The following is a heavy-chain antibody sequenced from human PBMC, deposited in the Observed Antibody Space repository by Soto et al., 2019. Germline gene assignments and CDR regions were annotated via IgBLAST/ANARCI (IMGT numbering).Heavy chain of an antibody. Sequence: ESLKISCKGSGYSFTSYWIGSVRQLPGKDLEWWGMIYPGDSDNRYSPSFQGQVTISAAKSISTTSRRWSNLKALDSAMYSCARLGYCSGGSCYGNFDFWGQGTLVTVSS. J-gene: IGHJ4*02. CDR1: GYSFTSYW. V-gene: IGHV5-51*01. CDR2: IYPGDSDN. D-gene: IGHD2-15*01. CDR3: ARLGYCSGGSCYGNFDF.